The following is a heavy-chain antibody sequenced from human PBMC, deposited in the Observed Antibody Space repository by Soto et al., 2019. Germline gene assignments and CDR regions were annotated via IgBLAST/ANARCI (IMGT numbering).Heavy chain of an antibody. CDR1: GDSVSTNSAA. Sequence: QVQLQQSGPGLVKPSQTLSLTCAISGDSVSTNSAAWNWIRQSPSRGLEWLGRTYYRSKWYNDYAVSVKSRMIINPDTSKNQFSLQLNSVTPEDTAVYYCAGSKYSSSWSELHYYGMDVWGQGTTVTVSS. CDR2: TYYRSKWYN. V-gene: IGHV6-1*01. CDR3: AGSKYSSSWSELHYYGMDV. D-gene: IGHD6-13*01. J-gene: IGHJ6*02.